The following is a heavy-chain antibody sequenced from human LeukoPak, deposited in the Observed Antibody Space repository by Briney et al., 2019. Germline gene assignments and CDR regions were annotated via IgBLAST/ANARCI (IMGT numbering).Heavy chain of an antibody. V-gene: IGHV4-59*08. Sequence: SETLSLTCTVSGGSISSYYWSWIRQPPGKGLEWIGYIYYSGSTYYNPSLKSRVTISVDRSKNQFSLKLSSVTAADTAVYYCARHIRLGESHYFDYWGQGTLVTASS. CDR2: IYYSGST. CDR1: GGSISSYY. CDR3: ARHIRLGESHYFDY. J-gene: IGHJ4*02. D-gene: IGHD3-16*01.